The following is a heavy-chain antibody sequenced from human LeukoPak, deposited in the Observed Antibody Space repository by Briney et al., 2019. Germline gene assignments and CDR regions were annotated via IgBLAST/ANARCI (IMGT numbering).Heavy chain of an antibody. J-gene: IGHJ4*02. CDR1: GYTFSDYY. CDR3: ARADWNYANY. D-gene: IGHD1-7*01. V-gene: IGHV1-2*02. Sequence: ASVTVSCKASGYTFSDYYMHWVRQAPGQGLEWMGWVKPDTGGTHYPQKFQGRVTMTRDTSISTAYMELSDLRSDDTAVYYCARADWNYANYWGQGTLVTVSS. CDR2: VKPDTGGT.